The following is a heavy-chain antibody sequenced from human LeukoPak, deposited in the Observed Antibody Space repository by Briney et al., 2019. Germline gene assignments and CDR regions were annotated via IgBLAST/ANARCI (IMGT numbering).Heavy chain of an antibody. Sequence: SVKVSCKASGFTFTSSAMQWVRQARGQRLEWIGWIVVGSGNTNYAQKFQERVTITRDMSTSTAYMELSSLRSEDTAVYYCAAAAGFGELSFHYWGQGTLVTVSS. CDR2: IVVGSGNT. CDR3: AAAAGFGELSFHY. V-gene: IGHV1-58*02. J-gene: IGHJ4*02. CDR1: GFTFTSSA. D-gene: IGHD3-10*01.